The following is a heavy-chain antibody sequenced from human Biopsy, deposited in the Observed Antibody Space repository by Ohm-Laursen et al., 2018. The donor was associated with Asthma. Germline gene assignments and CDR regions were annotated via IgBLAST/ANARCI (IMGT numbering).Heavy chain of an antibody. V-gene: IGHV4-34*01. CDR3: ARAAITGIRGWFDP. J-gene: IGHJ5*02. CDR1: GGYLTGHY. CDR2: IDQSGYT. D-gene: IGHD1-14*01. Sequence: SETLSLTCTVYGGYLTGHYWNWIRQPPGKGLGWIGEIDQSGYTNYNPSLKSRVTISADTTKNKFHLNLSSVTAADTAVYFCARAAITGIRGWFDPWGQGTQVTVSS.